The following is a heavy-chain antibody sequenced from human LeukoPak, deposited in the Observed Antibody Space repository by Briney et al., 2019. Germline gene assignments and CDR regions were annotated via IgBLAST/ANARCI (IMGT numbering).Heavy chain of an antibody. J-gene: IGHJ4*02. CDR2: IYYSGNN. D-gene: IGHD6-13*01. Sequence: PSETLSLTCNLSGGSISYYYWSWIRQPPGKGLEWIGYIYYSGNNNYNPSLKSRVTMSVDMSKNQFSLRLSSVTAADTAVYFCARHGGDQQLAPEIAYWGQGILVIVSS. CDR3: ARHGGDQQLAPEIAY. CDR1: GGSISYYY. V-gene: IGHV4-59*08.